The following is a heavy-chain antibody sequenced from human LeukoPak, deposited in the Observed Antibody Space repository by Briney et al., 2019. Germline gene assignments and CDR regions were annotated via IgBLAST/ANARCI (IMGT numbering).Heavy chain of an antibody. V-gene: IGHV3-66*01. Sequence: HSGGSLRLSCAASGFTVSSNYMSWVRQAPGKGLEWVSVIYSGGSTYYADSVKGRFTISRDNSKNTLYLQMNSLRAEDTAVYYCARDNPPVYSYGYAFDIWGQGTMVTVSS. CDR3: ARDNPPVYSYGYAFDI. CDR2: IYSGGST. D-gene: IGHD5-18*01. CDR1: GFTVSSNY. J-gene: IGHJ3*02.